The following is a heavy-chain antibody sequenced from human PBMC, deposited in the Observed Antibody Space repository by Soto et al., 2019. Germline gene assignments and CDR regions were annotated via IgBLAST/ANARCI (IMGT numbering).Heavy chain of an antibody. V-gene: IGHV4-59*08. CDR2: IYYSGST. CDR3: ARVWGYAFDI. Sequence: SETLSLTCTVSGGSMRGYYWSWIRQPPGKGLEWIGYIYYSGSTNYNPSLKSRVTISVDTSKNQFSLKLSSVTAADTAVYYCARVWGYAFDIWGQGTMVTVSS. CDR1: GGSMRGYY. D-gene: IGHD7-27*01. J-gene: IGHJ3*02.